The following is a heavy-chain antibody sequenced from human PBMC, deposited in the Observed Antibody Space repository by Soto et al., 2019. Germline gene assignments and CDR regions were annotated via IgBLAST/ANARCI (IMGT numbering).Heavy chain of an antibody. Sequence: PXGSLILSCAASGFTVSSKYMSWVRQAPGKGLDWVSVIYSDGSTYYADSVKGRFTISRDNSKNTLYLQMNSLRAEDTAVYYCATERGPTYYFDYWGQGTLVTVSS. D-gene: IGHD2-21*01. V-gene: IGHV3-53*01. J-gene: IGHJ4*02. CDR3: ATERGPTYYFDY. CDR2: IYSDGST. CDR1: GFTVSSKY.